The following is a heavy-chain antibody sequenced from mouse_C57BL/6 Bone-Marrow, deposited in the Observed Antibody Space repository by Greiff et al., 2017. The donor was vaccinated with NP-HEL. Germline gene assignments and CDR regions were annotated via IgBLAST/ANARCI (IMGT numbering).Heavy chain of an antibody. Sequence: QVQLQQSGAELARPGASVKLSCKASGYTFTSYGISWVKQRTGQGLEWIEEIYPRSGNTYYNEKFKGKATLTADKSSSTAYMELRSLTSEDSAVYFCASVTTVVASYYYAMDYWGQGTSVTVSS. CDR3: ASVTTVVASYYYAMDY. CDR1: GYTFTSYG. V-gene: IGHV1-81*01. J-gene: IGHJ4*01. CDR2: IYPRSGNT. D-gene: IGHD1-1*01.